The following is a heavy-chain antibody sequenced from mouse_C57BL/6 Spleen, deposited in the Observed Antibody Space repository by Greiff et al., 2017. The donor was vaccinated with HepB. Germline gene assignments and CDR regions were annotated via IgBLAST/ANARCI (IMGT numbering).Heavy chain of an antibody. CDR2: IYPGSGNT. D-gene: IGHD4-1*01. J-gene: IGHJ2*01. CDR3: AKTELAGTRNFDY. V-gene: IGHV1-66*01. Sequence: VQLQQSGPELVKPGASVKISCKASGYSFTSYYIHWVKQRPGQGLEWIGWIYPGSGNTKYNEKFKGKATLTADTSSSTAYMQLSSLTSEDSAVYYCAKTELAGTRNFDYWGRGTTLTVSS. CDR1: GYSFTSYY.